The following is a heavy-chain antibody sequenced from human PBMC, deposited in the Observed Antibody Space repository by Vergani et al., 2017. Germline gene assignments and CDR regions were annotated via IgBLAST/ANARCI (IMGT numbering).Heavy chain of an antibody. J-gene: IGHJ6*03. V-gene: IGHV4-34*01. D-gene: IGHD2-2*01. CDR2: INHSGST. Sequence: QVQLQQWGAGLLKPSETLSLTCAVYGGSFSGYYWSWIRQPPGKGLEWIGEINHSGSTNYNPSLKSRVTISVDTSKNQFSRKLSSVTAADTAVYYCARGGYCSSTSCKPLRSNYYYYYYMDVWGKGTTVTVSS. CDR3: ARGGYCSSTSCKPLRSNYYYYYYMDV. CDR1: GGSFSGYY.